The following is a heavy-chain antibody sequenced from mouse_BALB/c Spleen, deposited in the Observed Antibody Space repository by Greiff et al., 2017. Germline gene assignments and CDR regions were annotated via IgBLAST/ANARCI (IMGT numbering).Heavy chain of an antibody. CDR2: ISSGSSTI. CDR1: GFTFSSFG. CDR3: ARWLLGFAY. J-gene: IGHJ3*01. V-gene: IGHV5-17*02. D-gene: IGHD2-3*01. Sequence: EVQGVESGGGLVQPGGSRKLSCAASGFTFSSFGMHWVRQAPEKGLEWVAYISSGSSTIYYADTVKGRFTISRDNPKNTLFLQMTRLRSEDTAMCYCARWLLGFAYWGQGTLVTVSA.